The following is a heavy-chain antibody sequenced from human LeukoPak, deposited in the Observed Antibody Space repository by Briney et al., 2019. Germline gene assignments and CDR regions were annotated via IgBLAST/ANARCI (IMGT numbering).Heavy chain of an antibody. J-gene: IGHJ6*02. Sequence: GRSLRLSCAASGFTFSSYGMHWVRQAPGKGLEWVAVIWYDGSNKYYADSVKGRFTISRDNSKNTLYLQMNSLRAEDTAVYYCARALYYYDSSGYHTPYYYGMDVWGQGTTVTVSS. CDR3: ARALYYYDSSGYHTPYYYGMDV. D-gene: IGHD3-22*01. V-gene: IGHV3-33*01. CDR1: GFTFSSYG. CDR2: IWYDGSNK.